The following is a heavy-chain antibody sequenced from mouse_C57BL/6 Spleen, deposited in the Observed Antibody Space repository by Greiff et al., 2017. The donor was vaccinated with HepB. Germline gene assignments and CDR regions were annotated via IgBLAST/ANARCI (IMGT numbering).Heavy chain of an antibody. Sequence: QVHVKQPGTELVKPGASVKLSCKASGYTFTSYWMHWVKQRPGQGLEWIGNINPSNGGTNYNEKFKSKATLTVDKSSSTAYMQLSSLTSEDSAVYYCARRAGTRYYAMDYWGQGTSVTVSS. CDR2: INPSNGGT. D-gene: IGHD3-3*01. J-gene: IGHJ4*01. CDR1: GYTFTSYW. CDR3: ARRAGTRYYAMDY. V-gene: IGHV1-53*01.